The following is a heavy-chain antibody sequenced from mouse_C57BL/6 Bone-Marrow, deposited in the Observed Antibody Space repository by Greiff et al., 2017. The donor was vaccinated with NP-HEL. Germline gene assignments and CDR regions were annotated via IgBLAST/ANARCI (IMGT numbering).Heavy chain of an antibody. D-gene: IGHD1-1*01. Sequence: QVQLKESDAELVKPGSSVKISCKASGYTFTDHTIHWMKQRPEQGLEWIGYIYPRDGSTKYNEKFKGKATLTADKSSSTAYMQLNSLTSEDSAVCFCERRGYGGYFDVWGTGTTVTVSS. J-gene: IGHJ1*03. CDR3: ERRGYGGYFDV. V-gene: IGHV1-78*01. CDR1: GYTFTDHT. CDR2: IYPRDGST.